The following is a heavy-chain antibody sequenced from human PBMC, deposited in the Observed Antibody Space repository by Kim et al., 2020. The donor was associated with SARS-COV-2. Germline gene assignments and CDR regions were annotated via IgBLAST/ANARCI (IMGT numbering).Heavy chain of an antibody. CDR2: ISGGGGNK. D-gene: IGHD3-16*01. CDR3: AKMVVMDDYNYDYYYGRDV. J-gene: IGHJ6*01. Sequence: GGSLRLSCVGSGFTFGIYAMSWVRQAPGKGLEWVSVISGGGGNKFYADSVRGRFTISRDNSKNTLYLQMNSLRDEDTALYYCAKMVVMDDYNYDYYYGRDVWGQGTTVTVSS. V-gene: IGHV3-23*01. CDR1: GFTFGIYA.